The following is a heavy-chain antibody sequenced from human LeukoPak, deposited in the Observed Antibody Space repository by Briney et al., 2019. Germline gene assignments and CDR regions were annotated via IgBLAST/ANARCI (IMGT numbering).Heavy chain of an antibody. CDR2: IRYDGSNE. CDR3: ARPYYYYMDV. J-gene: IGHJ6*03. V-gene: IGHV3-30*02. CDR1: GFTFSSYG. Sequence: PGGSLRLSCAASGFTFSSYGMHWVRQAPGKGLEWMAFIRYDGSNEYYADSVKGRFTISRDNSKNTLYLQMNSLRAEDTAVYYCARPYYYYMDVWGKGTTVTVSS.